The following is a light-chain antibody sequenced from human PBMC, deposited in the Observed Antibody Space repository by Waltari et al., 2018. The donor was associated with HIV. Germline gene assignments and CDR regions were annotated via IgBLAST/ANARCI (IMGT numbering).Light chain of an antibody. Sequence: EIVLTQSPATLSVSPGARATLSCRASQSVNSNLAWYQQKRGQAPGLLIYGASTRATGVAARFSGSGSGTEFTLTISSLQSEDFAVYYCQQYNKWPYTFGQWTKLEVK. CDR1: QSVNSN. J-gene: IGKJ2*01. V-gene: IGKV3-15*01. CDR3: QQYNKWPYT. CDR2: GAS.